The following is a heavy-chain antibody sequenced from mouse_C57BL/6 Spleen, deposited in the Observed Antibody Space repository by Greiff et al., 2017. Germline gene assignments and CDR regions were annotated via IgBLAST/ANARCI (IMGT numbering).Heavy chain of an antibody. CDR3: ARRTGRGYFDY. J-gene: IGHJ2*01. V-gene: IGHV1-59*01. Sequence: QVQLQQPGAELVRPGTSVNLSCTASGYTFTSYWMHWVKQRPGQGLEWIGVIDPSDSYTNYNQKFKGKGTLTVDTSSSTAYMQLSSLTSEDSAVYYCARRTGRGYFDYWGQGTTLTVSS. CDR2: IDPSDSYT. D-gene: IGHD4-1*01. CDR1: GYTFTSYW.